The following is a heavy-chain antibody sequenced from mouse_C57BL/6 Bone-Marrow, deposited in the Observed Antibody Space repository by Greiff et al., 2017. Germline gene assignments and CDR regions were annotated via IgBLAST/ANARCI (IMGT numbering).Heavy chain of an antibody. CDR3: TRNPSYYYYAMDY. J-gene: IGHJ4*01. Sequence: VQLQESGAELVRPGASVTLSCKASGYTFTDYEMHWVKQTPVHGLEWIGAIDPETGGTAYNQKFKGKAILTADKSSSTAYMELRSLTSEDSAVYYCTRNPSYYYYAMDYWGQGTSVTVSS. V-gene: IGHV1-15*01. D-gene: IGHD1-1*01. CDR1: GYTFTDYE. CDR2: IDPETGGT.